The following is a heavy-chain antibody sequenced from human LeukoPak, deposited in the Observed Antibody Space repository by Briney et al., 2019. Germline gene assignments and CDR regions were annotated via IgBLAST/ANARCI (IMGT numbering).Heavy chain of an antibody. J-gene: IGHJ5*02. CDR1: GASVTSYY. D-gene: IGHD3-16*01. Sequence: SETLSLTSTVSGASVTSYYWNWIRQPPGKGLEWIGYILYSGTTNYNPSLNSRVTMSLDTSKNQFSLELSSVTAADTAVYYCARRIIARGLGQENWFDPWGQGILVTVSS. V-gene: IGHV4-59*02. CDR2: ILYSGTT. CDR3: ARRIIARGLGQENWFDP.